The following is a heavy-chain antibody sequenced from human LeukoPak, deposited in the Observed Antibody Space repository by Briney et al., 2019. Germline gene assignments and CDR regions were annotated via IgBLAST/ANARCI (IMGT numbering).Heavy chain of an antibody. CDR3: ARVAGSGYYEYYFDY. V-gene: IGHV3-53*01. CDR2: IYSGGST. CDR1: GFTVSSYY. J-gene: IGHJ4*02. Sequence: GGSLRLSCAASGFTVSSYYMSWVRQAPGKGLEWVSVIYSGGSTYYADSVKGRFTISRDNSKNTLYLQMNSLRAEDTAVYYCARVAGSGYYEYYFDYWGQGTLVTVSS. D-gene: IGHD3-22*01.